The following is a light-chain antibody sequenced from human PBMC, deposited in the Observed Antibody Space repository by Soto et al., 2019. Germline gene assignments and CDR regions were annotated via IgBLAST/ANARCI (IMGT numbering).Light chain of an antibody. CDR2: GAF. J-gene: IGKJ1*01. Sequence: ESVLTDCPSTRSLSPGERDTLSFMASHSISVTYLAWYQQKPGQAPRLLIHGAFTRATGIPARFSGSGSGTEFTLTISSLQSEDFAVDYCQQYNNWPWTFGQGTKVDI. V-gene: IGKV3-15*01. CDR3: QQYNNWPWT. CDR1: HSISVTY.